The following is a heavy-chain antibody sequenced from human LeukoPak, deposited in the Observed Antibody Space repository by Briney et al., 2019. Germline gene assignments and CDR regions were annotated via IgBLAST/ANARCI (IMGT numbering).Heavy chain of an antibody. J-gene: IGHJ6*02. CDR2: INSDGSAT. V-gene: IGHV3-74*01. CDR3: ASDSPYYGMDV. CDR1: GFPFSSYW. Sequence: GGSLRLSCAASGFPFSSYWMHWVRHVPGKGLLWVSRINSDGSATIYADSVRGRFTISRDNAKNTLYLQMSGLRVEDTAVYHCASDSPYYGMDVWGQGTTVTVSS.